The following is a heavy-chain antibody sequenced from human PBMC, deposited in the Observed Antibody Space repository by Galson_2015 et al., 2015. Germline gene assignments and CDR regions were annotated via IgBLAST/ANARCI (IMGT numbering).Heavy chain of an antibody. CDR3: ARGPNGDYETYFDY. J-gene: IGHJ4*02. V-gene: IGHV3-53*01. D-gene: IGHD4-17*01. CDR1: GFTVSRNY. CDR2: IYDSGST. Sequence: SLRLSCAASGFTVSRNYMSWVRQAPGKGLEWVSVIYDSGSTYYTDSVKGRFTISRDKSKKTLYLQLNSLRAEDTAVYYCARGPNGDYETYFDYWGQGTLVSVSS.